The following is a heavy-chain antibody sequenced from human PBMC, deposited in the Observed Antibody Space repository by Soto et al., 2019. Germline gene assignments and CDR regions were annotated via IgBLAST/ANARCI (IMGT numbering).Heavy chain of an antibody. Sequence: SETLSLTCAVYGGSFSGYYWSWIRQPPGKGLEWIGEINHSGSTNYNPSLKSRVTISVDTSKNQFSLKLSSVTAADTAVYYCARGSHSGRYGGGFGESYYYYYYMDVWGKGTTVTVSS. CDR1: GGSFSGYY. CDR2: INHSGST. J-gene: IGHJ6*03. CDR3: ARGSHSGRYGGGFGESYYYYYYMDV. V-gene: IGHV4-34*01. D-gene: IGHD3-10*01.